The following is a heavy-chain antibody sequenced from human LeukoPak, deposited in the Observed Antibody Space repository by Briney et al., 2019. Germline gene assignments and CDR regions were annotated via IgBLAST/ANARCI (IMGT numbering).Heavy chain of an antibody. Sequence: GGSLRLSCAASGFSIIDHYMDWVRQAPGKGLEWVGRVRNKPNGYTTDYGTSVKGRFTISRDDSKNSLYLQMNSLTGEDTAVYYCTSGRHGDYFDYWGQGALVSVSS. V-gene: IGHV3-72*01. CDR1: GFSIIDHY. J-gene: IGHJ4*02. D-gene: IGHD4-17*01. CDR3: TSGRHGDYFDY. CDR2: VRNKPNGYTT.